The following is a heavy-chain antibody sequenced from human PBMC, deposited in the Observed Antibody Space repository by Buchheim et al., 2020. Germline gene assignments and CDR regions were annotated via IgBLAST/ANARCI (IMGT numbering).Heavy chain of an antibody. CDR2: INPSGAST. CDR3: ARDLGDFLWGSYRPYFDY. D-gene: IGHD3-16*02. V-gene: IGHV1-46*01. Sequence: QVQLVQSGAEVKKPGASVKVSCKASGYTFTGYYMHWVRQAPGQGLEWMGVINPSGASTNYALKFQGRVTMTRDTSTSTVYMEVSSLRSEDTAVYYCARDLGDFLWGSYRPYFDYWGQGTL. J-gene: IGHJ4*02. CDR1: GYTFTGYY.